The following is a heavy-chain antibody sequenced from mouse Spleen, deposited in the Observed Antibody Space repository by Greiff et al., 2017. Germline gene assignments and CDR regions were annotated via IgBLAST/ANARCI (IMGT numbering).Heavy chain of an antibody. CDR3: ARKTTVVAEDAMDY. J-gene: IGHJ4*01. D-gene: IGHD1-1*01. Sequence: EVQVVESGPELVKPGASVKISCKASGYSFTGYYMHWVKQSHVKSLEWIGRINPYNGATSYNQNFKDKASLTVDKSSSTAYMELHSLTSEDSAVYYCARKTTVVAEDAMDYWGQGTSVTVSS. CDR1: GYSFTGYY. V-gene: IGHV1-31*01. CDR2: INPYNGAT.